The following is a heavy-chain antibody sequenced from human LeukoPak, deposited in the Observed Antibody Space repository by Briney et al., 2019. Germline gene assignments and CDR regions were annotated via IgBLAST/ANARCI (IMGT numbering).Heavy chain of an antibody. CDR2: INDSGST. J-gene: IGHJ4*02. V-gene: IGHV4-34*01. CDR3: ARAGLCGGRCGQNFDY. CDR1: GFTFSSYS. Sequence: GSLRLSCAASGFTFSSYSMNWVRQPPGKGLEWIGEINDSGSTKYNPSVWSRVTISVDTSKNQFSLRLSSVTAADTAVYYCARAGLCGGRCGQNFDYWGQGNLVTVSS. D-gene: IGHD3-16*01.